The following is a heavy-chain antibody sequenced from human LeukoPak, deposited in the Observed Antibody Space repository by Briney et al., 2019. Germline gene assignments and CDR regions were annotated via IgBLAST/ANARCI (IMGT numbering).Heavy chain of an antibody. V-gene: IGHV3-23*01. CDR2: ISESGGRK. D-gene: IGHD3-22*01. Sequence: GGSLKSPCEALEFTLSTFGLAWVRKAQGKGWEWSAVISESGGRKTNADSVKGRFTISRDNPKNTLYLQMNSLRAEDTAVYFCAKRGVVIRVILVGFHKEAYYFDSWGQGALVTVSS. CDR3: AKRGVVIRVILVGFHKEAYYFDS. CDR1: EFTLSTFG. J-gene: IGHJ4*02.